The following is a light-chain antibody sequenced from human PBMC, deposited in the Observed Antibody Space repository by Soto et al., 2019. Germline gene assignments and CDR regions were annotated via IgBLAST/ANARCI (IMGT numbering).Light chain of an antibody. J-gene: IGKJ1*01. CDR3: QHYNCYCWT. V-gene: IGKV1-5*01. Sequence: DIQMTQSPSTLSASVGDRVTITCRASQSITIWLAWYQQKPGKAPKLLIFDASSLESGVPSRFSGSGSGTEFTLTISSLQPDDFGTYDCQHYNCYCWTFGQGTKVEVK. CDR2: DAS. CDR1: QSITIW.